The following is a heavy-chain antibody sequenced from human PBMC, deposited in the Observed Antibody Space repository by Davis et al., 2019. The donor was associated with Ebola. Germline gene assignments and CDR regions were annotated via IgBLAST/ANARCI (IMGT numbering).Heavy chain of an antibody. J-gene: IGHJ1*01. V-gene: IGHV3-23*01. CDR3: ATGELLAEYFQH. Sequence: GGSLRLSCAASGFTFSSYWMSWVRQAPGKGLEWVSAISGSGGSTYYADSVKGRFTISRDNAKNSLYLQMNSLRAEDTAVYYCATGELLAEYFQHWGQGTLVTVSS. D-gene: IGHD1-26*01. CDR2: ISGSGGST. CDR1: GFTFSSYW.